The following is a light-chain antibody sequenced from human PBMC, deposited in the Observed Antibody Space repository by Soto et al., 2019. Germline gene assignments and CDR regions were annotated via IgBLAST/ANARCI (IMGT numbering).Light chain of an antibody. CDR3: SSYTSSTTQV. CDR2: EVG. CDR1: SRDVGAYNY. J-gene: IGLJ3*02. V-gene: IGLV2-14*01. Sequence: QSVLTQPASVSGSPGQSISISCAGTSRDVGAYNYVSWYQQHPGKAPKLLIYEVGDRPSGVPNRCSGSKSGNTSSLTISGRQAEDEADYYCSSYTSSTTQVFGGGTNLTVL.